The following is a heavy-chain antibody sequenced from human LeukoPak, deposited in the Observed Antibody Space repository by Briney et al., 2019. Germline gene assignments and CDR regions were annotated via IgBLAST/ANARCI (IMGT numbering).Heavy chain of an antibody. V-gene: IGHV1-2*02. CDR2: INPNSGGK. Sequence: GSVNVSCQASGYTFTGYYMHWVRQAPGQGLEWMGWINPNSGGKNYAHTFQGRVTMTRDTSISTAYMELSRLRADDTAVYYCARGITMVRGHSPGVTAIGYWGQGTLVTVSS. CDR3: ARGITMVRGHSPGVTAIGY. D-gene: IGHD3-10*01. CDR1: GYTFTGYY. J-gene: IGHJ4*02.